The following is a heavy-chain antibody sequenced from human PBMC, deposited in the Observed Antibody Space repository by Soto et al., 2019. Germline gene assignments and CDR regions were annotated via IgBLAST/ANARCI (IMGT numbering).Heavy chain of an antibody. CDR3: AKGGPTDDFWSGYLYYVDD. CDR1: GFTFSSDA. CDR2: ISGSGGST. V-gene: IGHV3-23*01. D-gene: IGHD3-3*01. Sequence: PGGSLRLSCAASGFTFSSDAMSWVRQAPGKGLEWVSAISGSGGSTYYADSVKGRFTISRDNSKNTLYLQMNSLRAEDTAVYYCAKGGPTDDFWSGYLYYVDDWGQGTMVTHSS. J-gene: IGHJ4*02.